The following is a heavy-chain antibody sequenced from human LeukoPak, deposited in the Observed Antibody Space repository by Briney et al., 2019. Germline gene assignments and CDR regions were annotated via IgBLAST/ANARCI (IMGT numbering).Heavy chain of an antibody. Sequence: PGGSLRLSCAASGFTFSSYEMNCVRQAPGKGLEWVSYISSSGSTIYYADSVKGRFTISRDNAKNSLYLQMNSLRAEDTAVYYCARVRYYYGSGGYYYYYYMDVWGKGTTVTVSS. D-gene: IGHD3-10*01. J-gene: IGHJ6*03. CDR1: GFTFSSYE. CDR3: ARVRYYYGSGGYYYYYYMDV. CDR2: ISSSGSTI. V-gene: IGHV3-48*03.